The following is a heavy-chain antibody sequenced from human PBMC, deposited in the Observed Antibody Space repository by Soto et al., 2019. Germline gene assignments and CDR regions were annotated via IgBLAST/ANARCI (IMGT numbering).Heavy chain of an antibody. Sequence: GGSLRLSCAASGFTFNSYAMNWVRQAPRKGLAWVSAIGTDGNTYYADSVKGRFTISRDNSRTTLYLQMNSLRVEDTALYYCVRKYPGTRPFDYWGQGTLVTVSS. CDR2: IGTDGNT. D-gene: IGHD2-2*01. J-gene: IGHJ4*01. V-gene: IGHV3-23*01. CDR3: VRKYPGTRPFDY. CDR1: GFTFNSYA.